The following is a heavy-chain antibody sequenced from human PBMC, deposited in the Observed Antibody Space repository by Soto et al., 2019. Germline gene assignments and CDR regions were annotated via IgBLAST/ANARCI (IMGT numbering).Heavy chain of an antibody. CDR3: ARHDYSNYVGYFDY. V-gene: IGHV4-39*01. CDR2: IYYSGST. J-gene: IGHJ4*02. D-gene: IGHD4-4*01. CDR1: GGSISSSSYY. Sequence: QLQLQESGPGLVKPSETLSLTCTVSGGSISSSSYYWGWIRQPPGMGLEWIGSIYYSGSTYYNPSLKSRVTISVDTSKNQFSLKLSSVTAADTAVYYCARHDYSNYVGYFDYWGQGTLVTVSS.